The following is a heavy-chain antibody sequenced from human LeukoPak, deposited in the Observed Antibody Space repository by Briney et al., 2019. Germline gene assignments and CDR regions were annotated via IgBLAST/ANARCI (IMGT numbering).Heavy chain of an antibody. CDR2: INPNSGGT. J-gene: IGHJ4*02. V-gene: IGHV1-2*02. Sequence: ASVTVSCKASGYTFTGYYMHWVRQAPGQGLEWMGWINPNSGGTNYAQEFQGRVTMTRDTSISTAYMELSRLRSDDTAVYYCARALVLRFLEWLPSGDFDYWGQGTLVTVSS. CDR1: GYTFTGYY. CDR3: ARALVLRFLEWLPSGDFDY. D-gene: IGHD3-3*01.